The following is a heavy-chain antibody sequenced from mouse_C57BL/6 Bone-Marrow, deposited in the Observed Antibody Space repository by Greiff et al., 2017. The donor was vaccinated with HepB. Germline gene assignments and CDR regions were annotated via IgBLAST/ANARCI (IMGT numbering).Heavy chain of an antibody. CDR2: INPGSGGT. J-gene: IGHJ2*01. CDR3: ARVGNWDGDY. CDR1: GYAFTNYL. V-gene: IGHV1-54*01. D-gene: IGHD4-1*01. Sequence: QVQLKQSGAELVRPGTSVKVSCKASGYAFTNYLIEWVKQRPGQGLEWIGVINPGSGGTNYNEKFKGKATLTADKSSSTAYMQLSSLTSEDSAVYFCARVGNWDGDYWGQGTTLTVSS.